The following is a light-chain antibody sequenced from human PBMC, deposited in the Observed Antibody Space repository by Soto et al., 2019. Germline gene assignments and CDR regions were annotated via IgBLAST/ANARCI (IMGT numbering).Light chain of an antibody. CDR2: GAS. V-gene: IGKV3-20*01. CDR3: QQYGSTPPYP. CDR1: QSVSSSY. J-gene: IGKJ2*01. Sequence: EIAWTQSPGTLSLSPREIATLSCRASQSVSSSYLAWDQQKPGQAPRLLIYGASSRATCIPHRFSGSGSGKDFAFSISRREAEDFGVYYGQQYGSTPPYPLGQGNKLEI.